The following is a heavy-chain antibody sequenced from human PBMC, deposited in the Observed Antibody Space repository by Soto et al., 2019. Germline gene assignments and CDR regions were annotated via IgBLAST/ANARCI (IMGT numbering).Heavy chain of an antibody. CDR1: GYTFTGYY. J-gene: IGHJ5*02. D-gene: IGHD4-17*01. Sequence: ASVKVSCKASGYTFTGYYMHWVRQAPGQGLEWMGWINPNSGGTNYAQKFQGRVTMTRDTSISTAYMELSRLRSDDTAVYYCARDLDYGDYVSLFDCFDPWGQGTLVTVSS. CDR2: INPNSGGT. V-gene: IGHV1-2*02. CDR3: ARDLDYGDYVSLFDCFDP.